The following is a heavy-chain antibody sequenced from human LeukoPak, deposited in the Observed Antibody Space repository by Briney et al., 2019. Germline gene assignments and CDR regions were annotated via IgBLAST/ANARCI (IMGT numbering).Heavy chain of an antibody. CDR2: FDPEDGET. D-gene: IGHD1-26*01. J-gene: IGHJ3*02. CDR3: ARDHGTRMVGATPHDAFDI. V-gene: IGHV1-24*01. Sequence: VASVKVSCKVSGYTLTELSMHWVRQAPGKGLEWMGGFDPEDGETIYAQKFQGRVTMTEDTSTDTAYMELSSLRSEDTAVYYCARDHGTRMVGATPHDAFDIWGQGTMVTVSS. CDR1: GYTLTELS.